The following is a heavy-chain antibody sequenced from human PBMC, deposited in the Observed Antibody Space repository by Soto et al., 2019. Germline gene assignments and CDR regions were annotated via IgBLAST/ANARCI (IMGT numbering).Heavy chain of an antibody. V-gene: IGHV5-10-1*01. CDR2: IDPSYSYL. CDR1: GYSFPNNW. D-gene: IGHD3-9*01. J-gene: IGHJ4*02. Sequence: PGESPKISCKGSGYSFPNNWTTWVRQIPGKGLEWMGRIDPSYSYLTYSPRFQGHITISVDKSISTAYLQWGSLKAADSGIYYCARGRSADWDSWGQGTLVTVSS. CDR3: ARGRSADWDS.